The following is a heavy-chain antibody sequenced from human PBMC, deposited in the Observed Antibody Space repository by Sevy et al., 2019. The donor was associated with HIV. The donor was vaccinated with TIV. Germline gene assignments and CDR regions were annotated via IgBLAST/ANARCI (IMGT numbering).Heavy chain of an antibody. Sequence: SETLSLTCTVSGGSVISGNDYWSWLRQPPGRGLEWIGYIHYTGSTSYNPSLKSRVTLSLDTSKNHFSVKFTSVTAAEPAVYYCARDSSYYDTSGNYYTREQYYALEVWGQGTTVTVSS. D-gene: IGHD3-3*01. V-gene: IGHV4-61*03. CDR3: ARDSSYYDTSGNYYTREQYYALEV. J-gene: IGHJ6*02. CDR2: IHYTGST. CDR1: GGSVISGNDY.